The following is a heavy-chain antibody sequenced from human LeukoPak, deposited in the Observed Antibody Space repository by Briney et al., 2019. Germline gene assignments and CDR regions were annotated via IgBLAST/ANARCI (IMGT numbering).Heavy chain of an antibody. CDR2: ISYDGSNK. V-gene: IGHV3-30*03. D-gene: IGHD3-22*01. CDR1: GFTLSSYG. J-gene: IGHJ4*02. CDR3: ARNDPDSSED. Sequence: GGSLRLSCAASGFTLSSYGMHWVRQAPGKGLEWVAVISYDGSNKYYADSVKGRFTISRDNSKNTLYLQMNSLRAEDTAVYYCARNDPDSSEDWGQGTLVTVSS.